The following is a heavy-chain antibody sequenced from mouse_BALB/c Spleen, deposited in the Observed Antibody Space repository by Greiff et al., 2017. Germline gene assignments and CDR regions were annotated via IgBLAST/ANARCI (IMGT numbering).Heavy chain of an antibody. Sequence: EVQLVESGGGLVQPGGSLKLSCAASGFTFSSYTMSWVRQTPEKRLEWVAYISNGGGSTYYPDTVKGRFTISRDNAKNTLYLQMSSLKSEDTAMYYCARGGDDDYWGQGTLVTVSA. D-gene: IGHD2-12*01. CDR1: GFTFSSYT. CDR3: ARGGDDDY. CDR2: ISNGGGST. J-gene: IGHJ3*01. V-gene: IGHV5-12-2*01.